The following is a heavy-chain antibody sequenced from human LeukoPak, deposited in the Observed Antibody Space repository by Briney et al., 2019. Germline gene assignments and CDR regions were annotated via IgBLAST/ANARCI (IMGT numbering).Heavy chain of an antibody. CDR3: ARGTFDP. CDR1: GYTFTDHQ. Sequence: GASVKDSCKASGYTFTDHQMHWVRQSPGQGLEWMGWIHPTSGDTKYVQKFQGRVTMTRDTSISTAYMQLSRLISDDTAVYYCARGTFDPWGQGTLVTVSS. V-gene: IGHV1-2*02. J-gene: IGHJ5*02. CDR2: IHPTSGDT.